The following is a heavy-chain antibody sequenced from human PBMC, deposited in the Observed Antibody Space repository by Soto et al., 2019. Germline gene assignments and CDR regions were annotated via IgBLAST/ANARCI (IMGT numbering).Heavy chain of an antibody. CDR2: IYSSGRS. CDR3: ARQLYDSSGYYPYYFDY. V-gene: IGHV4-30-2*01. D-gene: IGHD3-22*01. J-gene: IGHJ4*02. Sequence: SETLSLTCAVSGASISNGDYSWSWIRQPPGRALEWIGYIYSSGRSDYNPSLKSRVTISIDRSKNQFSLKLSSVTAADTAVYYCARQLYDSSGYYPYYFDYWGQGTLVTVSS. CDR1: GASISNGDYS.